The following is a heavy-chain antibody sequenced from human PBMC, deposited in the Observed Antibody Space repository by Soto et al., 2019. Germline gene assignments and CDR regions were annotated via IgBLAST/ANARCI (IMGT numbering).Heavy chain of an antibody. CDR3: SRGGGGGLFDL. CDR2: ISPRTTYK. J-gene: IGHJ4*02. D-gene: IGHD2-21*01. CDR1: GFTFSDHY. Sequence: QVQLVESGGGLVKPGGSLRLSCASSGFTFSDHYMSWIRRSPGKGLEFLSYISPRTTYKNYADSVKGRFTISRDNAKNSLSRQLNSLRAEYTAIYYCSRGGGGGLFDLWGQGTFVTVSS. V-gene: IGHV3-11*06.